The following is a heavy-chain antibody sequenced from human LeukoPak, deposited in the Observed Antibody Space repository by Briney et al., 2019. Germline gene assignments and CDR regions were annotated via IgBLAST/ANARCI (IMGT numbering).Heavy chain of an antibody. D-gene: IGHD6-13*01. Sequence: GGSLRLSCAASGFTFSTFAMIWVRQPPGKGLEWVSSIFPSGGEIHYADSVKGRFTISRDNSKNTLYLQMNSLRAEDTAVYYCAKDKAAPLKWFDPWGQGTLVTVSS. CDR3: AKDKAAPLKWFDP. CDR1: GFTFSTFA. CDR2: IFPSGGEI. V-gene: IGHV3-23*01. J-gene: IGHJ5*02.